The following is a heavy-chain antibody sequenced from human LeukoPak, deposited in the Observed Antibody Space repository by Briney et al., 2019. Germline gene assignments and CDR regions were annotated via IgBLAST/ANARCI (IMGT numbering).Heavy chain of an antibody. Sequence: PGVSLRLSCAASGFTFSSYEMNWVRQAPGKGLEWVSYISSSGSTIYYADSVKGRCTISRDNAKNSLYLQMNSHRAEDTAVYYCARVFTGGYYFDYWGQGTMVTVSS. CDR1: GFTFSSYE. J-gene: IGHJ4*01. CDR2: ISSSGSTI. CDR3: ARVFTGGYYFDY. D-gene: IGHD3-16*01. V-gene: IGHV3-48*03.